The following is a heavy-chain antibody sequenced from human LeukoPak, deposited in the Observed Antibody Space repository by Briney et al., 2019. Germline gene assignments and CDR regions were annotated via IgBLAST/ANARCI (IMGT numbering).Heavy chain of an antibody. V-gene: IGHV3-33*01. J-gene: IGHJ4*02. CDR3: ARVGYDSSGYRVYPFDS. D-gene: IGHD3-22*01. CDR1: GFTFSSYG. CDR2: IWYDGSNK. Sequence: GGSLRLSCAASGFTFSSYGMHWVRQAPGKGLEWVAVIWYDGSNKYYADSVKGRFTISRDNSKNTLYLQMNSLRAEDTAVYYCARVGYDSSGYRVYPFDSWGQGTLVTVSS.